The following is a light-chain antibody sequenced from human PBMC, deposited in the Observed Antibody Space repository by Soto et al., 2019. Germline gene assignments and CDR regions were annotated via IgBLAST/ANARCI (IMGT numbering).Light chain of an antibody. Sequence: DIQMAQSPTSLAASVGDRVTITCQASQDLTNFLNWYQQKPGEAPKLLIYDTTTLEEGVPSRFSGGGSGIDFTFTINGLQPGDAAIYSCQQYVNLPYTFGQGTKLEIK. CDR1: QDLTNF. V-gene: IGKV1-33*01. CDR2: DTT. J-gene: IGKJ2*01. CDR3: QQYVNLPYT.